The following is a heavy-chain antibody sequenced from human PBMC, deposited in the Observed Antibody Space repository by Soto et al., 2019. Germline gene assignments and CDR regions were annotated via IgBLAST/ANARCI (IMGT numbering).Heavy chain of an antibody. D-gene: IGHD6-6*01. Sequence: QLQLQESGSGLVKPSQTLSLTCAVSGGSISSGGFSWSWIRQPPGKGLESIGYIYHSGSTYYNPSLQSRVTISVDRSKNPFSLKLSSVTAADTAVYYCAGGIAARPLGYWGQGTLVTVSS. J-gene: IGHJ4*02. CDR2: IYHSGST. V-gene: IGHV4-30-2*01. CDR3: AGGIAARPLGY. CDR1: GGSISSGGFS.